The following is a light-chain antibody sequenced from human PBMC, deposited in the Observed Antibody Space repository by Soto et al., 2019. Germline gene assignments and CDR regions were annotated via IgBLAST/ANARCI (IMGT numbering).Light chain of an antibody. CDR1: QTISSW. CDR2: KAS. V-gene: IGKV1-5*03. J-gene: IGKJ1*01. CDR3: QQFNNWPPSWT. Sequence: DIQMTQSPSTLSGSVGDRVTITCRASQTISSWLAWYQQKPGKAPKLLIYKASTLKSGVPSRFSGSGSGTDFTLTISSLQSEDFAIYYCQQFNNWPPSWTFGQGTKVDIK.